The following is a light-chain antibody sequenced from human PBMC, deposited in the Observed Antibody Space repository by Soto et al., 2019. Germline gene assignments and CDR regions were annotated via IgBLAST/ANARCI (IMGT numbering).Light chain of an antibody. CDR3: QQRSNWPPT. V-gene: IGKV3D-20*02. Sequence: IELTHSPGTLSFSPGEMATLSFRASQSVSNNYLAWYQQKPGQAPRLLIYGASNRATGIPDRFSGSGSGTDFTLTISSLEPEDFAVYYCQQRSNWPPTFGQGTKVDIK. CDR2: GAS. CDR1: QSVSNNY. J-gene: IGKJ1*01.